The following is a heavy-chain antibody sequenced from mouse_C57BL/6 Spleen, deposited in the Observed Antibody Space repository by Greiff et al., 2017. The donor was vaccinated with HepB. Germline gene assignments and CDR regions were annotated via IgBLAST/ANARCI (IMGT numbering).Heavy chain of an antibody. CDR2: IYPGDGDT. CDR3: ARSEGSSYGDAMDY. V-gene: IGHV1-82*01. J-gene: IGHJ4*01. Sequence: QVQLKESGPELVKPGASVKISCKASGYAFSSSWMNWVKQRPGKGLEWIGRIYPGDGDTNYNGKFKGKATLTADKSSSTAYMQLSSLTSEDSAVYFCARSEGSSYGDAMDYWGQGTSVTVSS. CDR1: GYAFSSSW. D-gene: IGHD1-1*01.